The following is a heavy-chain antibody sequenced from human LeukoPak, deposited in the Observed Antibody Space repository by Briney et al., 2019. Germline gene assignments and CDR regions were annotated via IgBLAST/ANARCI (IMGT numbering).Heavy chain of an antibody. Sequence: SETLSLTCTVSGGSISSSSYYWGWIRQPPGKGLEWIGSIYYSGGTYYNQSLNSRVTISVDTSKNQFSLKMSDVSAADTAVYYCAARGRSTYYYDSSGYWTNYYFDYWGQGTLVTVSS. CDR2: IYYSGGT. J-gene: IGHJ4*02. D-gene: IGHD3-22*01. CDR1: GGSISSSSYY. V-gene: IGHV4-39*01. CDR3: AARGRSTYYYDSSGYWTNYYFDY.